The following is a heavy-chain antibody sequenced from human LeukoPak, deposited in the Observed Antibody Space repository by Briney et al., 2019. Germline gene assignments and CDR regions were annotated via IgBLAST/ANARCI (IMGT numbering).Heavy chain of an antibody. CDR1: GFTFSNYN. CDR2: ITSSSSYK. Sequence: AGSLRLSCAAPGFTFSNYNMNWVRQAPGKGLEWISSITSSSSYKFYADSVKGRFTISRDNAKNSLYLQMNSLRAEDMALYYCAKARSSGWYWEFDYWGQGTLVTVSS. D-gene: IGHD6-19*01. CDR3: AKARSSGWYWEFDY. J-gene: IGHJ4*02. V-gene: IGHV3-21*04.